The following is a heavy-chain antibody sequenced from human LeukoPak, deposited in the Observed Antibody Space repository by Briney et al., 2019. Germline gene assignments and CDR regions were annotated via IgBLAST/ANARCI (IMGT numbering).Heavy chain of an antibody. D-gene: IGHD1-26*01. CDR3: AAKGGSYRSFDY. V-gene: IGHV4-4*02. CDR2: IYHSGSP. J-gene: IGHJ4*02. CDR1: GGSIRSSQW. Sequence: SETLSLTFAFCGGSIRSSQWCNWGRQPPGEGAEWVGEIYHSGSPNYHPSLKSRVTISVDKSKNQFSLKVSSVTAADTAVYYCAAKGGSYRSFDYWGQGTLVTVSS.